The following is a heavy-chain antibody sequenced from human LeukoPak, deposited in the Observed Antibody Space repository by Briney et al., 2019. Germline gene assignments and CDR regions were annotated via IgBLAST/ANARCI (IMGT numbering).Heavy chain of an antibody. J-gene: IGHJ6*03. V-gene: IGHV3-23*01. CDR1: GFTFSIYA. Sequence: GGSLRLSCAASGFTFSIYAMSWVRQAPGKGLEWVSAISGSGGSTYYADSVKGRFTISRDNSKNTLYLQMNSLRAEDTAVYYCAKEGSDDYYYYMDVWGKGTTVTVSS. CDR3: AKEGSDDYYYYMDV. CDR2: ISGSGGST.